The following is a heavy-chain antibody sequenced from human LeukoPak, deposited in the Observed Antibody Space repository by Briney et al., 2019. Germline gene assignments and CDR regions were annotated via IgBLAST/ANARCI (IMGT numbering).Heavy chain of an antibody. CDR2: ISWNSGSI. J-gene: IGHJ1*01. Sequence: PGRSLRLSCAASGFTFDDYAMHWVRQAPGKGLEWVSGISWNSGSIDYADSVKGRFTISRDNAKNSLYLQMNSLRAEDTALYYCAKAGELLSSEYFQHWGQGTLVTVSS. CDR1: GFTFDDYA. V-gene: IGHV3-9*01. CDR3: AKAGELLSSEYFQH. D-gene: IGHD3-10*01.